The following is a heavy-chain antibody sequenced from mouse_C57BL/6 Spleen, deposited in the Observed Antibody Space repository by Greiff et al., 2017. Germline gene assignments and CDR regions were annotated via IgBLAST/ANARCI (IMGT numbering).Heavy chain of an antibody. CDR3: ARSGYPAYAMDY. CDR1: GYTFTSYW. D-gene: IGHD3-1*01. CDR2: IDPSDSYT. Sequence: QVQLKESGAELVMPGASVKLSCKASGYTFTSYWMHWVKQRPGQGLEWIGEIDPSDSYTNYNQKFKGKSTLTVDKSSSTAYMQLSSLTSEDSAVYYCARSGYPAYAMDYWGQGTSVTVSS. J-gene: IGHJ4*01. V-gene: IGHV1-69*01.